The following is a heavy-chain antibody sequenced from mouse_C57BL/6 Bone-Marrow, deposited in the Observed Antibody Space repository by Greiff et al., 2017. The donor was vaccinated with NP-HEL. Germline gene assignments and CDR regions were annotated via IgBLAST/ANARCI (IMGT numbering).Heavy chain of an antibody. J-gene: IGHJ1*03. CDR3: ARSRYDGYLYFDV. V-gene: IGHV8-12*01. D-gene: IGHD2-3*01. Sequence: QVQLQQSGPGILQSSQTLSLTCSFSGFSLSTSGMGVSWIRQPSGKGLEWLAHIYWDDDKRYNPSLKSRLTISKDTSRNQVFLKITSVDTADTATYYCARSRYDGYLYFDVWGTGTTVTVSS. CDR1: GFSLSTSGMG. CDR2: IYWDDDK.